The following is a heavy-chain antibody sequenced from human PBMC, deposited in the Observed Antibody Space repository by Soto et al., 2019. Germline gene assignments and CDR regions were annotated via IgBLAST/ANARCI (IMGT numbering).Heavy chain of an antibody. D-gene: IGHD3-3*01. Sequence: QVQLVQSGAEVKKPGASVKVSCKASGYTFTSYDINWVRQATGQGLEWMGWMNPNSGNTGYAQKFQGRVTMTRNTSISTGYMELSSLRSEDTGVYSCARSGQVGNWFDPWGQGTLVTVSS. J-gene: IGHJ5*02. V-gene: IGHV1-8*01. CDR1: GYTFTSYD. CDR3: ARSGQVGNWFDP. CDR2: MNPNSGNT.